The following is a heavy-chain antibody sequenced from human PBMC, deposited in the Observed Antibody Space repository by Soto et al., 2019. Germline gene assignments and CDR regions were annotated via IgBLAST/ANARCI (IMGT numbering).Heavy chain of an antibody. V-gene: IGHV4-34*01. Sequence: PXASLWLTFAVYEGSFSGYYWSWIRQPPGKGLEWIGEINHSGSTNYNPSLKSRVTISVDTSKNQFSLKLSSVTAADTAVYYCARGVITMVRGVIINYYYYYGMDVWGQGTTVTVSS. CDR1: EGSFSGYY. D-gene: IGHD3-10*01. CDR2: INHSGST. J-gene: IGHJ6*02. CDR3: ARGVITMVRGVIINYYYYYGMDV.